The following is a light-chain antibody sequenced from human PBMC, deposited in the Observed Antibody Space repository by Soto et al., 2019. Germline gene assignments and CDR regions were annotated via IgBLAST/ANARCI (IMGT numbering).Light chain of an antibody. Sequence: DIVLTQSPGTLSLSPGERATLSCRASQSVNNSYLAWYQHKPDQAPRPLIYGASSRATGIPDRFGGSGSGTDFTLTISRLEPEDFVVYYCQQYGSSPYTFGQGTKLEIK. CDR1: QSVNNSY. CDR3: QQYGSSPYT. J-gene: IGKJ2*01. CDR2: GAS. V-gene: IGKV3-20*01.